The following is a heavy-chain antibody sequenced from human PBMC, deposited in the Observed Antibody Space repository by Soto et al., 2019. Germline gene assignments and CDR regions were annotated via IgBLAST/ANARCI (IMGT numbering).Heavy chain of an antibody. CDR2: INAGNGNT. CDR1: GYTFTSYA. D-gene: IGHD3-9*01. J-gene: IGHJ5*02. Sequence: ASVKVSCKASGYTFTSYAMHWVRQAPGQRLEWMGWINAGNGNTKYSQKFQGRVTITRDTSASTAYMELSSLRSEDTAVFYCARGGSLRYFDWSRNWFDPWGQGTLVTVSS. CDR3: ARGGSLRYFDWSRNWFDP. V-gene: IGHV1-3*01.